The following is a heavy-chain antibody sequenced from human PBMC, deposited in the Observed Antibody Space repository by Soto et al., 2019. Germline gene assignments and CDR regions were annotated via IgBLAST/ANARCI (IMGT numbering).Heavy chain of an antibody. J-gene: IGHJ6*02. CDR3: AREGGLLWFRELFPSYMDV. V-gene: IGHV4-30-4*01. Sequence: PSETLSLTCTVSGGSISSGDYYWSWIRQPPGKGLEWIGYIYYSGSTYYNPSLKSRVTISVDTSKNQFSLKLSSVTAADTAVYYCAREGGLLWFRELFPSYMDVWGQGTTVTVSS. CDR2: IYYSGST. CDR1: GGSISSGDYY. D-gene: IGHD3-10*01.